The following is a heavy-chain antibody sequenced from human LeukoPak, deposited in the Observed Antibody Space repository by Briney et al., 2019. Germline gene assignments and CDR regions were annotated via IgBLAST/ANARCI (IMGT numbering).Heavy chain of an antibody. CDR3: ARGPSLRKESYYGMDV. D-gene: IGHD4-17*01. CDR2: IYHSGST. J-gene: IGHJ6*02. V-gene: IGHV4-30-2*01. Sequence: SETLSLTCAVSGGSISSGGYSWSWIRQPPGKGLEWIGYIYHSGSTYYNPSLKSRVTISVDRSKNQFSLKLSSVTAADTAVYYCARGPSLRKESYYGMDVWGQGTTVTVSS. CDR1: GGSISSGGYS.